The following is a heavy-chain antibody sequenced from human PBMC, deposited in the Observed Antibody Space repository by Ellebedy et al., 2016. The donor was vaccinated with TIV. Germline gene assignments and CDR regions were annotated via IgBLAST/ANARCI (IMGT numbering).Heavy chain of an antibody. D-gene: IGHD6-19*01. CDR3: AKSSSGGYFEY. CDR1: GFTFSTYA. J-gene: IGHJ4*02. CDR2: LSFSGSST. V-gene: IGHV3-23*01. Sequence: GESLKISCAASGFTFSTYAMSWVRQAPGKGLEWVSTLSFSGSSTNNADSVKGRFTIASDNSKNTLYLQMNNLKAEDTAVYYCAKSSSGGYFEYWGQGTLVTVSS.